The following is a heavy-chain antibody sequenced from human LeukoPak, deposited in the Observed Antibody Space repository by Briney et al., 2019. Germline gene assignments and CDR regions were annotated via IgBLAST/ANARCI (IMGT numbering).Heavy chain of an antibody. CDR3: GRGHWGLDY. J-gene: IGHJ4*02. Sequence: SGGSLRLSCAASGFTFSDSYMTWIRQAPGKGLEWVSYIGNSGNTIYYADSVKGRFTISRDNAMSSLYLQMNSLRAEDTAVYYCGRGHWGLDYWGQGTLVTVSS. CDR2: IGNSGNTI. V-gene: IGHV3-11*04. D-gene: IGHD7-27*01. CDR1: GFTFSDSY.